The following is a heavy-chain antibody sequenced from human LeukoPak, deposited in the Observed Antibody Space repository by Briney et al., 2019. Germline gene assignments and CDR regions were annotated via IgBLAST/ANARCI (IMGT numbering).Heavy chain of an antibody. CDR3: ARGYYDSSGFHTLYYFDY. CDR2: IYYSGST. J-gene: IGHJ4*02. V-gene: IGHV4-39*07. CDR1: GGSISSSSYY. D-gene: IGHD3-22*01. Sequence: SETLSLTCTVSGGSISSSSYYWGWIRQPPGKGLEWIGSIYYSGSTYYNPSLKSRVTISVDTSKNQFSLKLSSVTAADTAVYYCARGYYDSSGFHTLYYFDYWGQGTLVTVSS.